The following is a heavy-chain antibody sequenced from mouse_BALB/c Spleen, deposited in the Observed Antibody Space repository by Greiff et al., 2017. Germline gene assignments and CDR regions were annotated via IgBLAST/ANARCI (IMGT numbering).Heavy chain of an antibody. V-gene: IGHV5-6-5*01. CDR1: GFTFSSYA. CDR2: ISSGGST. CDR3: ARERDYYGSSFYWYFDV. Sequence: EVKLMESGGGLVKPGGSLKLSCAASGFTFSSYAMSWVRQTPEKRLEWVASISSGGSTYYPDSVKGRFTISRDNARNILYLQMSSLRSEDTAMYYCARERDYYGSSFYWYFDVWGAGTTVTVSS. J-gene: IGHJ1*01. D-gene: IGHD1-1*01.